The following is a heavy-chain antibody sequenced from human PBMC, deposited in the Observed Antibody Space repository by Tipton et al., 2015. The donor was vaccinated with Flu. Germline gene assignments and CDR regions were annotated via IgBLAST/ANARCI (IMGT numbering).Heavy chain of an antibody. CDR1: GFTFSDYY. CDR2: ISSSGSTI. J-gene: IGHJ3*02. D-gene: IGHD3-22*01. Sequence: SLRLSCAASGFTFSDYYMSWIHQAPGKGLEWVSYISSSGSTIYYADSVKGRFTISRDNAKNSLYLQMNSLRAEDTAVYYCARGDYYDSSGLGDDAFDIWGQGTMVTVSS. V-gene: IGHV3-11*01. CDR3: ARGDYYDSSGLGDDAFDI.